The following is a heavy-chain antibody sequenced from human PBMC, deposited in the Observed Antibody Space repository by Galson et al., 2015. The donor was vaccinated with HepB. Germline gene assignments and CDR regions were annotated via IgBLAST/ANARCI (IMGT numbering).Heavy chain of an antibody. CDR2: LSYDGSHK. CDR1: GFTFSRYG. V-gene: IGHV3-30*18. J-gene: IGHJ4*02. Sequence: SLRLSCAASGFTFSRYGMHWVRQAPGKGLEWLAVLSYDGSHKTYADSVKGRFTISRDNFKNILYLQMNSLRAEDTAIYYCAKDQGEPAAIIVDYWGQGTPVTVSS. D-gene: IGHD2-2*02. CDR3: AKDQGEPAAIIVDY.